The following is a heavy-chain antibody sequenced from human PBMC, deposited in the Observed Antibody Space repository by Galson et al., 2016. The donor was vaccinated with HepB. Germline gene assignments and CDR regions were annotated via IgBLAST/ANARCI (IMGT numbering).Heavy chain of an antibody. V-gene: IGHV3-30-3*01. CDR2: ISYDGGKK. CDR3: ARDPLYCSGGSCIPYYFDY. D-gene: IGHD2-15*01. J-gene: IGHJ4*02. Sequence: SLRLSCAVSQFTFSTYAMNWVCQAPGKGLEWVAVISYDGGKKYYADSVKGRFTISRDNSKNTLYLQMNSLRPEDTAVYFCARDPLYCSGGSCIPYYFDYWGQGTPVTVSS. CDR1: QFTFSTYA.